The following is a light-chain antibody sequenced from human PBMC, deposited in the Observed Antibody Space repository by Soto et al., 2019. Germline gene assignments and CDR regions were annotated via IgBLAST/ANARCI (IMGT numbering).Light chain of an antibody. Sequence: EIVLTQSPGTLSLSPGERATLSCRASQSISNSYLAWYQQKPGQAPRLLIYGASSRATGIPDRFSGSGSGTDFTLTISRLEPEDFAVYYCQQYGSSLPLTFGGGTKVDI. V-gene: IGKV3-20*01. J-gene: IGKJ4*01. CDR3: QQYGSSLPLT. CDR2: GAS. CDR1: QSISNSY.